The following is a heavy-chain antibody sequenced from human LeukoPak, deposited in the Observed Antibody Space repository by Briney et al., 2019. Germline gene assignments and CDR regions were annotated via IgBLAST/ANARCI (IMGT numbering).Heavy chain of an antibody. V-gene: IGHV3-9*01. Sequence: GRSLRLSCAASGFTFDDYAMHWVRQAPGKCLEWVSGITWNSGSIVYADSVKGRFTISRDNAKNSLYLQMNSLRAEDTALYYCAREGCSSTSCYYYYYYYMDVWGKGTTVTVSS. CDR2: ITWNSGSI. D-gene: IGHD2-2*01. J-gene: IGHJ6*03. CDR3: AREGCSSTSCYYYYYYYMDV. CDR1: GFTFDDYA.